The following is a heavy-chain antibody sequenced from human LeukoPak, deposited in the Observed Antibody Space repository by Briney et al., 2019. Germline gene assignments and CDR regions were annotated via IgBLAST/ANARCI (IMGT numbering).Heavy chain of an antibody. J-gene: IGHJ4*02. V-gene: IGHV3-74*01. CDR1: EFSFSSYW. CDR3: AREPSGWHSMDY. D-gene: IGHD6-19*01. Sequence: GGSLRLSCAASEFSFSSYWMRWVRQAAGKGLVWVSRISHDGSSASYADSVMGRFTISRDNAKNTLYLQMNSLRAEETAVYYCAREPSGWHSMDYWGQGSLVTVSS. CDR2: ISHDGSSA.